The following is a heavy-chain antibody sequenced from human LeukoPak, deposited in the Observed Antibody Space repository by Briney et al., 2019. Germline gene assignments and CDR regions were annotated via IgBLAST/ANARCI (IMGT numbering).Heavy chain of an antibody. J-gene: IGHJ4*02. CDR1: GSTFGTYW. V-gene: IGHV3-74*01. CDR2: INPDGSST. D-gene: IGHD3-22*01. CDR3: ARGRYYYDPLDY. Sequence: TGGSLRLSCAASGSTFGTYWMHWVRQGPGKGLVWVSRINPDGSSTTYADSVKGRFTISRDNAKNTLYLQMSSLRAEDTAVYYCARGRYYYDPLDYWGQGTLVTVSS.